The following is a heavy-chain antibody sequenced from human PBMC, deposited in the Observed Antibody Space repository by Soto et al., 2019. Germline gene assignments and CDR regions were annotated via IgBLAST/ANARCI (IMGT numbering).Heavy chain of an antibody. V-gene: IGHV3-23*01. CDR3: ARGIATSEYYYYGMDV. J-gene: IGHJ6*02. CDR2: ISGSGGST. Sequence: GGSLIVSCAASGFTFSGYAMSWVRQAPGKGLEWVSAISGSGGSTYYAGSVKGRFTISRDNSKNTLYLQMNSLRAEDTAVYYCARGIATSEYYYYGMDVWGQGTTVTVSS. D-gene: IGHD6-13*01. CDR1: GFTFSGYA.